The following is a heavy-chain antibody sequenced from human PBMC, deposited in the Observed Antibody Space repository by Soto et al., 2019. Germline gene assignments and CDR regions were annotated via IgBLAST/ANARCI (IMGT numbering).Heavy chain of an antibody. CDR3: ASVAI. V-gene: IGHV3-7*01. D-gene: IGHD5-12*01. J-gene: IGHJ4*02. CDR2: IKQDGTEK. Sequence: EVQLVESGGGLVQPGGSLRLSCAASGFTFSNYWMSCVRQAPGKGLEWVANIKQDGTEKNYVDSVRGRFTISRDNAKNSLDLQMNSLTAEDTAVYYCASVAIWGQGTLVTVSS. CDR1: GFTFSNYW.